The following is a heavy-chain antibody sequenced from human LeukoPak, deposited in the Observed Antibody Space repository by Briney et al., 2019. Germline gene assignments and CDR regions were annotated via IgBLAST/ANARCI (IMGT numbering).Heavy chain of an antibody. D-gene: IGHD3-10*01. CDR3: ARGHPSLYYYGSRQNWFDP. CDR2: INHSGST. Sequence: PSETLSLTCTVSGGSISSYYWSWIRQPPGKGLEWIGEINHSGSTNYNPSLKSRVTISVDTSKNQFSLKLSSVTAADTAVYYCARGHPSLYYYGSRQNWFDPWGQGTLVTVSS. CDR1: GGSISSYY. J-gene: IGHJ5*02. V-gene: IGHV4-34*01.